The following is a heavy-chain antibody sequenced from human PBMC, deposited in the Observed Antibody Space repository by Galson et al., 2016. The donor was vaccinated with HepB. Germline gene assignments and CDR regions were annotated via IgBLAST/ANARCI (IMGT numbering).Heavy chain of an antibody. CDR1: GASISSADYY. V-gene: IGHV4-30-4*01. Sequence: TLSLTCTVSGASISSADYYWNWIRQSPGKGLEWIGYIHHTGATQYNPSLRSRLNLPVDTSENQFSLSLTSATAADMAVYYCAAQLWTQGRVDSWGQGTLVTVSP. CDR3: AAQLWTQGRVDS. CDR2: IHHTGAT. J-gene: IGHJ5*01. D-gene: IGHD2-2*01.